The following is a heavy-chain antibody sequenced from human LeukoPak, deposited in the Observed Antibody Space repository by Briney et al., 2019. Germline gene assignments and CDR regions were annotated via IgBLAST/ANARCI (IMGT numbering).Heavy chain of an antibody. CDR1: GYSFTGYY. J-gene: IGHJ4*02. D-gene: IGHD3-22*01. V-gene: IGHV1-2*06. CDR2: INPKSGGT. Sequence: ASVKVSFKASGYSFTGYYMYWVRQAPGQGLEWMGRINPKSGGTNYAQKFQGRVTMTRDTSINTAYMDLSRLTYDDTAMYYCARGPSSDSRGLDYFDYWGQGTLVTVSS. CDR3: ARGPSSDSRGLDYFDY.